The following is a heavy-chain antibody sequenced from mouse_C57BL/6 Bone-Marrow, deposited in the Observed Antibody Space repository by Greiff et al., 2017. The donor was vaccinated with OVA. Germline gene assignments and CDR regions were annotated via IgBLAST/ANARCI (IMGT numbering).Heavy chain of an antibody. V-gene: IGHV5-6*01. J-gene: IGHJ3*01. CDR3: ARQGDYYGSSPFAY. D-gene: IGHD1-1*01. Sequence: EVKLMESGGDLVKPGGSLKLSCAASGFTFSSYGMSWVRQTPDKRLEWVATISSGGSYTYYPDSVKGRFTISRANAKNTLYLQMSILTSEDTAMYYCARQGDYYGSSPFAYWGHGTLVTVSA. CDR2: ISSGGSYT. CDR1: GFTFSSYG.